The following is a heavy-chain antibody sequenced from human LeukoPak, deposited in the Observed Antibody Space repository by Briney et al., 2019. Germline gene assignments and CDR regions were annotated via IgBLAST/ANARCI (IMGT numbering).Heavy chain of an antibody. CDR3: ARPSSGYP. V-gene: IGHV4-4*02. CDR2: MYLSGTT. Sequence: PSETLSLTCTVSGDSINSLDLWSWVRQPPGKGLEWIGEMYLSGTTHSNPSVKSRVTISIDKSKNQFSLKLSSVTAADTAVYYCARPSSGYPWGQGTLVTVSS. J-gene: IGHJ5*02. CDR1: GDSINSLDL. D-gene: IGHD6-19*01.